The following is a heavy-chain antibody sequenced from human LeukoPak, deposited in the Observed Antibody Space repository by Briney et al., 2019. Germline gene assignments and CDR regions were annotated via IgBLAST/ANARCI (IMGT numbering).Heavy chain of an antibody. J-gene: IGHJ4*02. D-gene: IGHD2-21*01. CDR1: GYSISSGYY. CDR2: ICHSGST. V-gene: IGHV4-38-2*02. Sequence: SETLSLTCTVSGYSISSGYYWGWIRQPPGKGLEWIGSICHSGSTYYNPSLKSRVTISVDTSKNQISLKLSSVTAADMAVYYCARGCQPLIEYFDYWGQGTLVTVSS. CDR3: ARGCQPLIEYFDY.